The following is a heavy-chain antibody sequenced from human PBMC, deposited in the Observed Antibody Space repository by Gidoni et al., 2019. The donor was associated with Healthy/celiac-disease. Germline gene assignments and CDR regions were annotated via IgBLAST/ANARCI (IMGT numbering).Heavy chain of an antibody. V-gene: IGHV4-39*01. CDR2: IYYSGST. CDR1: GGSISSSSYY. CDR3: ARHDGSGWTPL. J-gene: IGHJ4*02. D-gene: IGHD6-19*01. Sequence: QLQLQESGPGLVKPSETLSLTCTVSGGSISSSSYYWGWIRQPPGKGLEWIGSIYYSGSTYYNPSLKSRVTISVDTSKNQFSLKLSSVTAADTAVYYCARHDGSGWTPLWGQGTLVTVSS.